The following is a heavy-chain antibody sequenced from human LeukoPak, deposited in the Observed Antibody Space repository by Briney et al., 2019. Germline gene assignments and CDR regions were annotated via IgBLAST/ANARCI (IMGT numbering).Heavy chain of an antibody. CDR1: GFTFSSYG. D-gene: IGHD3-16*01. CDR3: AKGDSYDPFEH. J-gene: IGHJ4*02. V-gene: IGHV3-33*06. Sequence: QSGRSLRLSCTASGFTFSSYGMPWVRQAPGKGLEWVAVIWYDGSNQQYADSVKGRFTISRDNSGNTVFLQMNSLRPEDTAVYYCAKGDSYDPFEHWGRGTLVTVSS. CDR2: IWYDGSNQ.